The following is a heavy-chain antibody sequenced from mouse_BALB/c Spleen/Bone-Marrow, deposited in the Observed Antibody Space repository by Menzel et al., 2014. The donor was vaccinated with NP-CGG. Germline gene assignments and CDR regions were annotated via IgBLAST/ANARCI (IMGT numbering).Heavy chain of an antibody. V-gene: IGHV5-9-3*01. CDR1: GFTFSSYA. D-gene: IGHD1-1*01. J-gene: IGHJ1*01. CDR3: ARHGGGSSPWYFDV. Sequence: EVKLVESGGGLVKPGGSLKLSCAASGFTFSSYAMSWVRQTPEKRLEWVAIINSGGSDTYYPDSVKGRFTISRDNDKNTLYLQMSSLRSEDTAMYYCARHGGGSSPWYFDVWGAGTTVTVSS. CDR2: INSGGSDT.